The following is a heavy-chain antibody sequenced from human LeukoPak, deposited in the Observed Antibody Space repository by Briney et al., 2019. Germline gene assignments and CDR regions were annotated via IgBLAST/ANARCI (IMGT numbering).Heavy chain of an antibody. CDR1: GFTFSSYS. CDR3: GCVVTTDDFDS. CDR2: ISSSSSTI. D-gene: IGHD4-23*01. V-gene: IGHV3-48*01. J-gene: IGHJ4*02. Sequence: GGSLRLSCAASGFTFSSYSMNWVRQAPGKGLEWVSYISSSSSTIYYADSVKGRFIISRDNSKNTLYLQMNSLRPEDTAVYYCGCVVTTDDFDSWGQGTLVTVSS.